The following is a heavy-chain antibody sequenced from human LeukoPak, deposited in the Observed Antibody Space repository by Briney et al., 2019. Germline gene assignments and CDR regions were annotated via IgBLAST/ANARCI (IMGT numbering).Heavy chain of an antibody. Sequence: SETLSLTCTVSGGSISSYYWSWIRQPPGKGLEWIGYIYFSGTTNYNPSLKSRVTMSLDTSKNQFSLKLNSVTAADTAVYYCARLRYGQGAYRYWGQGTLVTVSS. CDR2: IYFSGTT. D-gene: IGHD4-17*01. J-gene: IGHJ4*02. CDR1: GGSISSYY. V-gene: IGHV4-59*01. CDR3: ARLRYGQGAYRY.